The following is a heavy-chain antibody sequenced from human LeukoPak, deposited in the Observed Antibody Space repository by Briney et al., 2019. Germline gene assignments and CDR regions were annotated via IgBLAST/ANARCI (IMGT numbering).Heavy chain of an antibody. D-gene: IGHD2-15*01. CDR3: ARGYCSGGSCYDY. J-gene: IGHJ4*02. V-gene: IGHV3-23*01. Sequence: GGSLRLSCAASGFTFSSYAMSWVRQAPGKGLEWVSAINGSGGSTYYADSVKGRFTISRDNAKNSLYLQVNSLRAEDTAVYYCARGYCSGGSCYDYWGQGILVTVSS. CDR2: INGSGGST. CDR1: GFTFSSYA.